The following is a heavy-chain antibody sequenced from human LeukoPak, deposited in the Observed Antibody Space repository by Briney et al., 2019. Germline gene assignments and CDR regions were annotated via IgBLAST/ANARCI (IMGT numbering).Heavy chain of an antibody. Sequence: PSETLSLTCAVYGGSFSGYYSSWIRQPPGKGLGWIGEINHSGSTNYNPSLKSRVTISVETSKKQFSLKLSSVTAADTAVYYCARARYYYGSSGFYPNWFDPWGQGTPSPSPQ. J-gene: IGHJ5*02. V-gene: IGHV4-34*01. CDR1: GGSFSGYY. CDR2: INHSGST. D-gene: IGHD3-22*01. CDR3: ARARYYYGSSGFYPNWFDP.